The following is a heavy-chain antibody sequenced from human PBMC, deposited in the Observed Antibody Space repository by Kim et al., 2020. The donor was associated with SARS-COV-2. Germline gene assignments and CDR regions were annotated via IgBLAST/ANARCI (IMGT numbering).Heavy chain of an antibody. CDR3: AKDGVYAIPGRAYYYYGMDV. Sequence: GGSLRLSCAASGFTFSSYGMHWVRQAPGKGREWVAVISYDGSNKYYADSVKGRFTISRDNSKNTLYLQMNSLRAEDTAVYYCAKDGVYAIPGRAYYYYGMDVWGQGTTVTVSS. J-gene: IGHJ6*02. CDR2: ISYDGSNK. V-gene: IGHV3-30*18. CDR1: GFTFSSYG. D-gene: IGHD2-8*01.